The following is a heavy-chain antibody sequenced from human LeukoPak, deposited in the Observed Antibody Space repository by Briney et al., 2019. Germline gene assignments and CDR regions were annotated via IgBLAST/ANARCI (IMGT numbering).Heavy chain of an antibody. Sequence: GGSLRLSCAATGSTLSSYSMNWVRQAPGKGLEWVSYISSSSSTIYYADSVKGRFTISRDNAKNSLYLQMNSLRAEDTAVYYCARGRGYSGSYWGFDYWGQGTLVTVSS. CDR2: ISSSSSTI. D-gene: IGHD1-26*01. CDR3: ARGRGYSGSYWGFDY. J-gene: IGHJ4*02. V-gene: IGHV3-48*01. CDR1: GSTLSSYS.